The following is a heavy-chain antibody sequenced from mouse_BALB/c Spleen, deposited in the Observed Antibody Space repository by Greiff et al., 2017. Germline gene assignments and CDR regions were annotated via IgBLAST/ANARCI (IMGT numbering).Heavy chain of an antibody. D-gene: IGHD2-10*02. CDR1: GFNIKDYY. J-gene: IGHJ4*01. Sequence: EVQLQQSGAELVRPGALVKLSCKASGFNIKDYYMHWVKQRPEQGLEWIGWIDPENGNTIYDPKFQGKASITADTSSNTAYLQLSSLTSEDTAVYYCAVYGYYAMDYWGQGTSVTVSS. CDR2: IDPENGNT. CDR3: AVYGYYAMDY. V-gene: IGHV14-1*02.